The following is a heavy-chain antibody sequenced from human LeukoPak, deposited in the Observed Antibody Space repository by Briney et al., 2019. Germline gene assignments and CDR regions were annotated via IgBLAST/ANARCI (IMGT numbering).Heavy chain of an antibody. CDR1: GLTFSSYW. D-gene: IGHD5-24*01. Sequence: PGGSLRLSCAVSGLTFSSYWMSWVRQAPGRGLEWVANIKEDGSEDYYVDSVKGRFTISRDNAKNSLYLQMNSLRAEDTAVYFCAKDADGYNYWGQGTLVTVSS. J-gene: IGHJ4*02. V-gene: IGHV3-7*01. CDR3: AKDADGYNY. CDR2: IKEDGSED.